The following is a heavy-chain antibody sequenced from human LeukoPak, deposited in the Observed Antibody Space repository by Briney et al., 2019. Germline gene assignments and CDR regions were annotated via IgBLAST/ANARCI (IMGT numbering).Heavy chain of an antibody. CDR2: ISAYNGNT. Sequence: ASVKVSCKASGYTFTSYGISWVRQAPGQGLEWMGWISAYNGNTNYAQKLQGRVTMTTDTSTSTAYMELRSPRSDDTAVYYCARHEYYYGMDVWGQGTTVTVPS. J-gene: IGHJ6*02. CDR1: GYTFTSYG. V-gene: IGHV1-18*01. CDR3: ARHEYYYGMDV.